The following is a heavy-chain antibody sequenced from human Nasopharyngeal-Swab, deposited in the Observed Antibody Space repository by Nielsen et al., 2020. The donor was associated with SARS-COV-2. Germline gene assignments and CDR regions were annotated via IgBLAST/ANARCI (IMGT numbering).Heavy chain of an antibody. J-gene: IGHJ4*02. Sequence: GGSLRLSCAASGFTFRSYAISWVRQAPGKGLEWVSVISGSDHTTYYADSVKGRFTISRDDGKNTLYLEMNSLRAEDTAIYYCASGIFSPSYYWGQGTLVTVSS. D-gene: IGHD3-10*01. V-gene: IGHV3-23*01. CDR3: ASGIFSPSYY. CDR1: GFTFRSYA. CDR2: ISGSDHTT.